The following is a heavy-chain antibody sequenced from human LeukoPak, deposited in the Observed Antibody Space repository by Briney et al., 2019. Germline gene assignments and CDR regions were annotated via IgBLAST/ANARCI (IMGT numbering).Heavy chain of an antibody. CDR1: GGTFSSYV. V-gene: IGHV1-69*06. Sequence: SVKVSCKASGGTFSSYVINWVRQAPGQGLEWMGGIIPIFGTANYAQKFQGRVTITADKSTSTAYMELSSLRSEDTAVYYCVKGWDSSGYYAFDIWGQGTMVTVSS. D-gene: IGHD3-22*01. CDR2: IIPIFGTA. J-gene: IGHJ3*02. CDR3: VKGWDSSGYYAFDI.